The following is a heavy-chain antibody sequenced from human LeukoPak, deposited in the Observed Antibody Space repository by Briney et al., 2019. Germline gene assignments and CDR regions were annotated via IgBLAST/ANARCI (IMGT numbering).Heavy chain of an antibody. D-gene: IGHD1-26*01. CDR2: IYWNGGST. V-gene: IGHV3-20*04. J-gene: IGHJ6*03. CDR3: ARVRSGSYRAYYYYYMDV. CDR1: GFTFDDYG. Sequence: GGSLRLSCAASGFTFDDYGMSWVRQAPGKGLEWVSGIYWNGGSTGYADSVKGRFTISRDNAKNSLYLQMNSLRAEDTALYYCARVRSGSYRAYYYYYMDVWGKGTTVTVSS.